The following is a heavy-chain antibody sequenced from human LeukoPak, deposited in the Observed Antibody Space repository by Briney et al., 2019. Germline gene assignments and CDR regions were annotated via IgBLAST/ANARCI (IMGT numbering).Heavy chain of an antibody. CDR1: GFTFSSYS. CDR3: ARVDFRSGYVFDY. Sequence: GGSLRLSCAASGFTFSSYSMNWVRQAPGKGLEWVSSISSSSSYIYYADSVKGRFTISRDNAKNSLYLQMNSLRAEDTAVYYCARVDFRSGYVFDYWGQGTPVTVSS. D-gene: IGHD5-12*01. CDR2: ISSSSSYI. V-gene: IGHV3-21*01. J-gene: IGHJ4*02.